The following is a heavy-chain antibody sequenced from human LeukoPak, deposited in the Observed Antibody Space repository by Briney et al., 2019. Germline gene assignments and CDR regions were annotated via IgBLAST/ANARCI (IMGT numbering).Heavy chain of an antibody. CDR3: ARGVEPLAANTLAY. D-gene: IGHD1-14*01. CDR1: GYTVITND. CDR2: LYSDGNT. V-gene: IGHV3-53*01. J-gene: IGHJ4*02. Sequence: PGGSLRLSCAASGYTVITNDMTWVRQALGKGLEWVSVLYSDGNTKYADSVQGRFTISRDNSKNTLYLEMNSLSPDHTAVYYCARGVEPLAANTLAYWGQGTLVTVSS.